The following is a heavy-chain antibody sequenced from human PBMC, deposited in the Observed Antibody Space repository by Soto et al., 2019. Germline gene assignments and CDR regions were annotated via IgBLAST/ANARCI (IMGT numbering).Heavy chain of an antibody. CDR2: INHSGST. CDR1: GGSFRGYY. D-gene: IGHD3-16*02. V-gene: IGHV4-34*01. Sequence: SETLSLTCAVYGGSFRGYYWSWIRQPPGKGLEWIGEINHSGSTNYNPSLKSRVTISVDTSKNQFSLKLSSVTAADTAVYYCARGKLSDYVWGSYRYHFDYWGQGTVVTVS. CDR3: ARGKLSDYVWGSYRYHFDY. J-gene: IGHJ4*02.